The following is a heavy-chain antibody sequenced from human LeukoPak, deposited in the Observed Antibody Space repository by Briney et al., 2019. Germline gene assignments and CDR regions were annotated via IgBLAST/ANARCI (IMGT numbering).Heavy chain of an antibody. Sequence: GGSLRLSCAASGFSFSSYWMHGVRQAPGKGLVWVSRINSDGSSTSYADSVKGRFTISRDNAKNTLSLQMNSLRAEDTAVYYCARDGSAMVPLDYWRQGTLVIVSS. J-gene: IGHJ4*02. CDR2: INSDGSST. CDR3: ARDGSAMVPLDY. CDR1: GFSFSSYW. V-gene: IGHV3-74*01. D-gene: IGHD5-18*01.